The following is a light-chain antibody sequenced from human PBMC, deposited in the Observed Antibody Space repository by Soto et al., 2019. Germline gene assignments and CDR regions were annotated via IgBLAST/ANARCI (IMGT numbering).Light chain of an antibody. J-gene: IGLJ3*02. Sequence: QSALTQPASVSGSPGQSITISCTGTSNDIGAYNYVSWYQQHPAKAPKLMIYDVSRRPSGVPDRFSGSKSGNTASLTISRLQAEDEGDYYCCSSADGYTLVFGGGTKVTVL. CDR1: SNDIGAYNY. V-gene: IGLV2-11*01. CDR2: DVS. CDR3: CSSADGYTLV.